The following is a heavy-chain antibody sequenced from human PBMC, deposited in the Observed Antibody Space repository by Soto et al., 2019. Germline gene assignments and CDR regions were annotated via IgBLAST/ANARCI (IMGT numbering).Heavy chain of an antibody. Sequence: GGSLRLSCAASGFTFSSYAMHWVRQAPGKGLEWVAVISYDGSNKYYADSVKGRFTISRDNSKNTLYLQMNSLRAEDTAVYYCASRSGSGSYLFGYWGQGTLVTVSS. J-gene: IGHJ4*02. CDR3: ASRSGSGSYLFGY. CDR2: ISYDGSNK. CDR1: GFTFSSYA. V-gene: IGHV3-30-3*01. D-gene: IGHD3-10*01.